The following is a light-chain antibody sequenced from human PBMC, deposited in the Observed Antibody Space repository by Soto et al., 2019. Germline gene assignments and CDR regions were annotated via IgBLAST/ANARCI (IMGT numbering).Light chain of an antibody. J-gene: IGKJ1*01. V-gene: IGKV1-39*01. Sequence: DIQMTQSPSSLSASVRDRITITCRASHSISNHLNWYQQKPGKGPNLLIYAASSLQRGVPSRFSGSGSGRDFVLTISSLQPEDSATYYCQQSYGTPWTFGQGTKVDIK. CDR3: QQSYGTPWT. CDR1: HSISNH. CDR2: AAS.